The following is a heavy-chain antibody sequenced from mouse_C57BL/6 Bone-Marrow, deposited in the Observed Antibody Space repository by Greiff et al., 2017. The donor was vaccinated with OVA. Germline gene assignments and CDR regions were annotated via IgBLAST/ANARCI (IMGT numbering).Heavy chain of an antibody. CDR3: AMGDYYGSSPLYAMDY. CDR1: GFSLTSYG. CDR2: IWRGGST. V-gene: IGHV2-5*01. D-gene: IGHD1-1*01. J-gene: IGHJ4*01. Sequence: QVQLQQSGPGLVQPSQSLSITCTVSGFSLTSYGVHWVRQSPGKGLEWLGVIWRGGSTDYNAAFMSRLSITKDNSKSQVFFKMNSLQADDTAIYYCAMGDYYGSSPLYAMDYWGQGTSVTVSS.